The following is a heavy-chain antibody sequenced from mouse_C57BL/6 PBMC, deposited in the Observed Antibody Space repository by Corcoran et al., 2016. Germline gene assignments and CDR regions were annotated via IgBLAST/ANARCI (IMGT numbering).Heavy chain of an antibody. J-gene: IGHJ1*03. D-gene: IGHD1-1*01. V-gene: IGHV1-66*01. CDR1: GYSFTSYY. Sequence: QVQLQQSGPELVKPGASVKISCKASGYSFTSYYIHWVKQRPGQGLEWIGWIYPGSGNTKYNEKFKGKATLPADTSSSTAYMQLSSLTSEDSAVYYCARSPYYGSSAWYFDVWGTGTTVTVSS. CDR3: ARSPYYGSSAWYFDV. CDR2: IYPGSGNT.